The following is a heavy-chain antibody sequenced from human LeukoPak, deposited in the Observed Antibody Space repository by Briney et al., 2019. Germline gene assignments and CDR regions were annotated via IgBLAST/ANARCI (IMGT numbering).Heavy chain of an antibody. CDR2: ISSNGGST. V-gene: IGHV3-64*01. D-gene: IGHD3-3*01. CDR3: ARDSYDPLRYMDV. CDR1: GFTFSSYV. Sequence: GGSLRLSCAASGFTFSSYVMHWVRQAPGKGLEYVSAISSNGGSTYYANSVKGRFTISRDNSKNTVYLQMGGLTTEDTGVYYCARDSYDPLRYMDVWGKGTTVTASS. J-gene: IGHJ6*03.